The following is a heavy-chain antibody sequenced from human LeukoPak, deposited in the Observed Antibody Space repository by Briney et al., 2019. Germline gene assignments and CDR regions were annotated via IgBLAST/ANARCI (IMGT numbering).Heavy chain of an antibody. CDR3: ARDRGDGYNSRPYYYYYGMDV. CDR2: IYSGGST. CDR1: GFTVSSNY. J-gene: IGHJ6*02. D-gene: IGHD5-24*01. Sequence: GGSLRLSCAASGFTVSSNYVSWVRQARGKGLEWVSVIYSGGSTYYADSVKGRFTISRDNSKNTLYLQMNSLRAEDTAVYYCARDRGDGYNSRPYYYYYGMDVWGQGTTVTVSS. V-gene: IGHV3-53*01.